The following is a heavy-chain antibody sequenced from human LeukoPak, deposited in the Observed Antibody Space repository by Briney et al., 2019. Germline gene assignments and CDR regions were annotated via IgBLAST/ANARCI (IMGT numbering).Heavy chain of an antibody. D-gene: IGHD3-3*01. CDR2: IYYSGST. Sequence: SETLSLTCTVSGGSISIGDYYWSWVRQPPGKGLEWIGYIYYSGSTYYNPSLKSRVTISVDTSKNQFSLKLISVTAADTAVYYCASLLPITIFGVVKGWLDPWGQGTLVTVSS. V-gene: IGHV4-30-4*01. J-gene: IGHJ5*02. CDR1: GGSISIGDYY. CDR3: ASLLPITIFGVVKGWLDP.